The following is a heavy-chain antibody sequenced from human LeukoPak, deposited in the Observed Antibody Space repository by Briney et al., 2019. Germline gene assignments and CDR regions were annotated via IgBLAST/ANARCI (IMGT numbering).Heavy chain of an antibody. J-gene: IGHJ4*02. CDR1: GFTFSSYS. CDR2: IDTSSSTI. CDR3: ARDMGYSGSWPGYFDY. D-gene: IGHD1-26*01. V-gene: IGHV3-48*04. Sequence: GGSLRLSCVASGFTFSSYSMSWVRQAPGKGLEWVSYIDTSSSTIYYADSVKGRFTVSRDNAKNSLYLQMKSLRADDTTVYYCARDMGYSGSWPGYFDYWGQGVLVTVSS.